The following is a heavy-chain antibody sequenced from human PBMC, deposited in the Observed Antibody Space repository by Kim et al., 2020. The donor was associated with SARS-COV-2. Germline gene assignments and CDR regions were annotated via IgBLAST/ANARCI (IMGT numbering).Heavy chain of an antibody. CDR1: GGSITSRSYY. J-gene: IGHJ4*02. CDR2: IYYSGST. CDR3: ASRYCSGASCPRDY. V-gene: IGHV4-39*01. D-gene: IGHD2-15*01. Sequence: SETLSLTCTVSGGSITSRSYYWGWIRQPPGKGLEWIGSIYYSGSTYYNPSLKSRVTISVDTSKIQFSLKLSSVTAADTAVYYCASRYCSGASCPRDYWGQGTLVTVSS.